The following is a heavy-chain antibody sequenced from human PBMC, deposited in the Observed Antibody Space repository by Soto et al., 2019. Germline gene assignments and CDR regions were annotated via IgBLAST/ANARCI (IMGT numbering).Heavy chain of an antibody. CDR1: GYTFTRYG. V-gene: IGHV1-18*01. CDR2: ISAYNGNT. Sequence: ASVKVSCKASGYTFTRYGISWVRQAPGQGLEWMGRISAYNGNTNYAQKLQGRVTMTTDTSTSTAYMELRSLRSDDTAVYYCARLDHDYGDYYFDYWGQGTLVTVSS. CDR3: ARLDHDYGDYYFDY. J-gene: IGHJ4*02. D-gene: IGHD4-17*01.